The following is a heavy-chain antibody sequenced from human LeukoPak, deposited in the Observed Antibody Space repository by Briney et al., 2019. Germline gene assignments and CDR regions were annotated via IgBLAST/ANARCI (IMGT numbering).Heavy chain of an antibody. CDR2: IRYDGSNR. CDR3: AKLRESGYSYGSFDY. D-gene: IGHD5-18*01. J-gene: IGHJ4*02. Sequence: GGSLRLSCAASGFTFNNYNMNWVRQAPGKGLEWVAFIRYDGSNRYYADSVKGRFTVSRDNSKNTVHLQMDSLRTEDTGVYYCAKLRESGYSYGSFDYWGQGTLVTVSS. V-gene: IGHV3-30*02. CDR1: GFTFNNYN.